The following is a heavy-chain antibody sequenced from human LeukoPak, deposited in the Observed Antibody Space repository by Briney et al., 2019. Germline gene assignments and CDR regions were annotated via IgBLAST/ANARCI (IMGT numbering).Heavy chain of an antibody. Sequence: GGSLRLSCAASGFAFSKNGMNWVRQAPGKGLEWVGLIRSKAYGGTTEYAASVKDRFTISRDDSKSIAYLQMNSLKTEDTAVYYCTRGGGSGRYYFDYWGQGTLVTVSS. CDR3: TRGGGSGRYYFDY. V-gene: IGHV3-49*04. CDR1: GFAFSKNG. J-gene: IGHJ4*02. CDR2: IRSKAYGGTT. D-gene: IGHD3-10*01.